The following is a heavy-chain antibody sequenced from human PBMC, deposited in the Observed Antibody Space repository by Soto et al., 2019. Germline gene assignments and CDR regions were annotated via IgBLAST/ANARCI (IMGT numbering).Heavy chain of an antibody. V-gene: IGHV3-23*01. J-gene: IGHJ4*02. CDR2: MSGSSSTT. CDR3: AKNQERELPRVIDF. CDR1: GLTFSNYA. D-gene: IGHD1-7*01. Sequence: GGSLRLSCATSGLTFSNYAMSWVRQAPGGGLEWVSSMSGSSSTTYYADSVRGRFTISRDRSKDTLYLQMSSLRAEDTALYYCAKNQERELPRVIDFWGQGTLVTVYS.